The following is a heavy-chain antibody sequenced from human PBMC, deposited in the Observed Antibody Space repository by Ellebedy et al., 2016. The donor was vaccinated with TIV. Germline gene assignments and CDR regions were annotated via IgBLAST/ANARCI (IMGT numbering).Heavy chain of an antibody. Sequence: ASVKVSXKASGYTFTSYDINWVRQAPGQGLEWMGWMNPDSGDTVYSQRFQGRVTMTRNTSISTAYMELSSLRSEDTAVYYCARAPFYRTNDLNYWGQGTLVTVSS. D-gene: IGHD1-1*01. V-gene: IGHV1-8*01. CDR1: GYTFTSYD. CDR2: MNPDSGDT. J-gene: IGHJ4*02. CDR3: ARAPFYRTNDLNY.